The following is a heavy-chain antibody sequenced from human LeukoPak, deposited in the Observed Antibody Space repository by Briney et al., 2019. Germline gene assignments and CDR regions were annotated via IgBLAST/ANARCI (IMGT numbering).Heavy chain of an antibody. J-gene: IGHJ5*02. V-gene: IGHV4-59*01. D-gene: IGHD3-3*01. CDR1: GGSISSYY. Sequence: AETLSLTCTVSGGSISSYYWSWIRQPPGKGLEWIGYIYYSGTTNYNPSLKSRVTISVDTSKNQFSLKLSSVTAADTAVYYCARGVVLAPTQYGSWGQGTLVTVSS. CDR3: ARGVVLAPTQYGS. CDR2: IYYSGTT.